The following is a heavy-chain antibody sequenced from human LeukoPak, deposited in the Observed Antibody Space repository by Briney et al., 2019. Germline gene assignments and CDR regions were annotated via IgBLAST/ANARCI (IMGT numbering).Heavy chain of an antibody. V-gene: IGHV3-43D*03. Sequence: PGGSLRLSCAASGFTFDDYAMHWVRQAPGKGLEWVSLISWDGGSTYYADSVKGRFTISRDNSRNTLYLQMNSLRAEDTAVYYCAKGQSCSGSTCYFDNWGQGTLVTVSS. CDR2: ISWDGGST. CDR1: GFTFDDYA. CDR3: AKGQSCSGSTCYFDN. J-gene: IGHJ4*02. D-gene: IGHD3-3*01.